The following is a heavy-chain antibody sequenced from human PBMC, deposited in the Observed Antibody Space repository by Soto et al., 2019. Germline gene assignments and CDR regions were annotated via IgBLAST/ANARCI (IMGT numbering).Heavy chain of an antibody. V-gene: IGHV3-33*01. J-gene: IGHJ4*02. CDR2: IWYDGSEK. CDR3: ERDHRTRAGDY. CDR1: GFAFHGYA. D-gene: IGHD3-10*01. Sequence: QVQLVESGGTVVQVGGSLRLSCAASGFAFHGYAMHWVRQAPGKGLDWVAVIWYDGSEKYYADSVEGRFTISRDNSKNTLHLQMNSLRVEDTAVYYCERDHRTRAGDYWGQGTLVAVSS.